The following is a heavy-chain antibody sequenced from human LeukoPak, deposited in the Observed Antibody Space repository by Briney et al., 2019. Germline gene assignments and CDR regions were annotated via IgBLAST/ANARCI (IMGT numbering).Heavy chain of an antibody. CDR3: ANAMLRGVISDY. J-gene: IGHJ4*02. CDR2: ISGGGVST. V-gene: IGHV3-23*01. CDR1: GFTFSGYA. D-gene: IGHD3-10*01. Sequence: PGGSLRLFHAFSGFTFSGYAKRCVRQAPGKGLEWVSAISGGGVSTYYADSIKGRFTISRDDSKNTLSLQMNSLRAEDTAVYDCANAMLRGVISDYWGQGTLVTVSS.